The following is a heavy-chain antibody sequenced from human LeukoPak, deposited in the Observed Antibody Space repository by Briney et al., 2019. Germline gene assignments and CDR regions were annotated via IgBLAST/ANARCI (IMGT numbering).Heavy chain of an antibody. CDR1: GFTLSSSA. V-gene: IGHV3-21*01. D-gene: IGHD3-9*01. J-gene: IGHJ4*02. Sequence: GGSLRLSCAASGFTLSSSAMNWVRQAPGKGLEWVSSINNVGSHIYYAGSVKGRFTISRDNTKNSLYLQMNSLRAEDTAVYYCARDQVDILTGYYKGTFDYWGQGTLVTVSS. CDR2: INNVGSHI. CDR3: ARDQVDILTGYYKGTFDY.